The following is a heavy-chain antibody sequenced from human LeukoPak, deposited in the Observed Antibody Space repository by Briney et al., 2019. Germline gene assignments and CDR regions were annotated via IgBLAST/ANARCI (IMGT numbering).Heavy chain of an antibody. D-gene: IGHD3-22*01. Sequence: ASVKVSCKASGCTFTGYYMHWVRQAPGQGLEWMGWINPNSGGTKYAQKFQGRVTVTRDTSITTAYMELSSLTSDDTAVYYCARPPYYYDSRGQFDYWGQGTLVTVSS. CDR3: ARPPYYYDSRGQFDY. V-gene: IGHV1-2*02. J-gene: IGHJ4*02. CDR2: INPNSGGT. CDR1: GCTFTGYY.